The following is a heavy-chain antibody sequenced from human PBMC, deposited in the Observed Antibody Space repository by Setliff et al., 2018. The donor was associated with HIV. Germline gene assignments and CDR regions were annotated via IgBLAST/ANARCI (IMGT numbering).Heavy chain of an antibody. CDR1: GASITTNSYY. D-gene: IGHD2-8*01. J-gene: IGHJ4*02. V-gene: IGHV4-39*01. Sequence: SETLSLTCAVSGASITTNSYYWGCIRQTPEKGLEWIGDFYYSGTTYYNPSLKSRATISVDTSQNQFSLRLSSVPAADTAVYHCASFFFASFAFSPGAVEVSAPYAFDFWGQGILVTVSS. CDR3: ASFFFASFAFSPGAVEVSAPYAFDF. CDR2: FYYSGTT.